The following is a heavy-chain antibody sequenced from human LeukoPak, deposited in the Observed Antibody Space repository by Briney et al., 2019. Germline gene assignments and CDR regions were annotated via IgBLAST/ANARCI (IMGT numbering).Heavy chain of an antibody. CDR2: ISFDGSLT. Sequence: PRRSLRLSFAASGFTLINSPMRSARQPPGNGPEWVEVISFDGSLTTYTASVKGRYTVSRDTSKNTLNLQKNSLRAEDTAVYYCARDGWIGSPDYFDYWGQGILVTVSS. J-gene: IGHJ4*02. V-gene: IGHV3-30-3*01. CDR1: GFTLINSP. D-gene: IGHD1-26*01. CDR3: ARDGWIGSPDYFDY.